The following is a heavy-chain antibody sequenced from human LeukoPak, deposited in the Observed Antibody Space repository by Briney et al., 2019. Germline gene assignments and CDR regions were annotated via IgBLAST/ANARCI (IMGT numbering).Heavy chain of an antibody. D-gene: IGHD6-6*01. CDR1: GYTFTGYY. Sequence: ASVKVSCKASGYTFTGYYMHWVRQAPGQGLEWMGWINPNSGGTNYAQKFQGRVTMTRDTSISTAYMELSRLRSDDTAVYYCARVAARLTYYYYYMDVWGKGTTVTVSS. CDR3: ARVAARLTYYYYYMDV. V-gene: IGHV1-2*02. CDR2: INPNSGGT. J-gene: IGHJ6*03.